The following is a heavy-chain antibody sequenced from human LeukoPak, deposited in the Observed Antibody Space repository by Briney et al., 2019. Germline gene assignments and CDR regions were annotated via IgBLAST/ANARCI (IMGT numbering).Heavy chain of an antibody. CDR3: ARDNIWAFDM. J-gene: IGHJ3*02. CDR1: GFTFSSYW. V-gene: IGHV3-74*01. D-gene: IGHD2/OR15-2a*01. Sequence: PGGSLRLSCAASGFTFSSYWMHWVRQAPGKGLVWVSRINSDGSSTTYADSVKGRFTISRDDVKTSVYLQMNSLRDEDTAIYYCARDNIWAFDMWGQGTMVTVSS. CDR2: INSDGSST.